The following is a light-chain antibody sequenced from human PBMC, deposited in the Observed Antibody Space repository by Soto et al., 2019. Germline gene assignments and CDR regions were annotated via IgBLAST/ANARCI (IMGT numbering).Light chain of an antibody. CDR2: KAS. CDR1: QSISIW. V-gene: IGKV1-5*03. J-gene: IGKJ4*01. CDR3: QQYNSYPT. Sequence: DIQMTQSPSTLSASVGDRVTITCRARQSISIWLAWYQQKPGKAPKLLIYKASSLESGVPSRFSGSGSGTEFTLTISSLQPDDFATYYCQQYNSYPTFGGGTKVEIK.